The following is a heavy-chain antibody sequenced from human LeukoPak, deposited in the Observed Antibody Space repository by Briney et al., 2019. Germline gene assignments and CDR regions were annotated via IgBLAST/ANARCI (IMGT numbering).Heavy chain of an antibody. V-gene: IGHV4-59*08. J-gene: IGHJ4*02. CDR1: GGSISSYY. D-gene: IGHD6-13*01. CDR2: IHYSGST. Sequence: PSETLSLTCTVSGGSISSYYWNWIRQPPGKGLEWLGYIHYSGSTKYNPSLESRVIISVDTSKNQFSLKLSSVTAADTAVYYCARRVAERGRYFFDYWGQGTLVTVSS. CDR3: ARRVAERGRYFFDY.